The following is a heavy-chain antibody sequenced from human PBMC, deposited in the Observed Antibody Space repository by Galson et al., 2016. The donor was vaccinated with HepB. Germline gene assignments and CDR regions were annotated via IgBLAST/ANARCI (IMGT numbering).Heavy chain of an antibody. Sequence: SLRLSCAASGFIFSNYWMSWVRQAPGKGLEWMANIGQDGTEKYYVDSVKGRFTISRDNAKNSLYLHMNSLRAEDTALYYCARQRTTSSDLGPECWGQGTLVTVSS. CDR1: GFIFSNYW. D-gene: IGHD6-6*01. CDR3: ARQRTTSSDLGPEC. V-gene: IGHV3-7*03. J-gene: IGHJ4*02. CDR2: IGQDGTEK.